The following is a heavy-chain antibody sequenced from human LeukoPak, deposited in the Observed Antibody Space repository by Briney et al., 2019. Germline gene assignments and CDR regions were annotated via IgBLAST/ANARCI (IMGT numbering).Heavy chain of an antibody. J-gene: IGHJ4*02. CDR1: GGSISSYY. V-gene: IGHV4-4*07. D-gene: IGHD5-24*01. CDR3: ARQRPEALSDY. CDR2: IYTSGST. Sequence: SETLSLTCTVSGGSISSYYWSWIRQPAGKGLEWIGRIYTSGSTNYNPSLKSRVTISVDKSKNQFSLKLSSVTAADTAVYYCARQRPEALSDYWGQGTLVTVSS.